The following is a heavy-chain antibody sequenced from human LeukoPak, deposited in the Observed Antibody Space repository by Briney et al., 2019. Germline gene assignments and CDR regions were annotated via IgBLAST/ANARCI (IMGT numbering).Heavy chain of an antibody. CDR1: GFTFSSYG. CDR2: IWSDGSYK. D-gene: IGHD5-24*01. J-gene: IGHJ4*02. CDR3: ARDFSLQLFDY. Sequence: GGSLRLSCAASGFTFSSYGFHWVRQAPGKGLEWVAVIWSDGSYKYYAYSVKGRFTISRDDSKNTLYLQRNSLRADDTAVYYCARDFSLQLFDYWGQGTLVTVFS. V-gene: IGHV3-33*01.